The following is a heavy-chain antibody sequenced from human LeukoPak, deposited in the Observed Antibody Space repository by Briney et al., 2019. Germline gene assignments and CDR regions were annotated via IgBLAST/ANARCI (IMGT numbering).Heavy chain of an antibody. D-gene: IGHD6-19*01. CDR3: ARVSLPSSGYSSGWYPYYFDY. CDR2: ISSSSSTI. CDR1: GFTFSSYS. J-gene: IGHJ4*02. Sequence: GGSLRLSCAASGFTFSSYSMNWVRQAPGKGLEWVSYISSSSSTIYYADPVKGRFTISRDNAKNSLYLQMNSLRAEDTAVYYCARVSLPSSGYSSGWYPYYFDYWGQGTLVTVSS. V-gene: IGHV3-48*04.